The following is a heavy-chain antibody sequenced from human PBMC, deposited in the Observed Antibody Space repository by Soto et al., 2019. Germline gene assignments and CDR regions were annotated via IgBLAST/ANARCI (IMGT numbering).Heavy chain of an antibody. CDR2: IFYSGRSGST. CDR3: ARTALGWFDP. J-gene: IGHJ5*02. V-gene: IGHV4-59*01. D-gene: IGHD2-21*02. CDR1: GGSISSYY. Sequence: SETLSLTCSVSGGSISSYYWSWIRQPPGKGLEWIGYIFYSGRSGSTNHNPSLKSRVTISVDTSKNQFSLKLSSVTAADTAVYYCARTALGWFDPWGQGTLVTVSS.